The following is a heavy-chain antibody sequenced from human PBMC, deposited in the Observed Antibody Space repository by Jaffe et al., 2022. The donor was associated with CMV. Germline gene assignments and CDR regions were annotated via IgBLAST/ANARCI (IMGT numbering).Heavy chain of an antibody. CDR2: IYTSGST. CDR1: GGSISSYY. J-gene: IGHJ4*02. D-gene: IGHD3-22*01. V-gene: IGHV4-4*07. Sequence: QVQLQESGPGLVKPSETLSLTCTVSGGSISSYYWSWIRQPAGKGLEWIGRIYTSGSTNYNPSLKSRVTMSVDTSKNQFSLKLSSVTAADTAVYYCARDRDYYDSSGYPGYEIDYWGQGTLVTVSS. CDR3: ARDRDYYDSSGYPGYEIDY.